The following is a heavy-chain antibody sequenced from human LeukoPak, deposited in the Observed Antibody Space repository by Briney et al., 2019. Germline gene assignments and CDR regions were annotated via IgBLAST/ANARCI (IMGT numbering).Heavy chain of an antibody. J-gene: IGHJ4*02. D-gene: IGHD4-17*01. V-gene: IGHV4-59*01. CDR2: IYYSGST. CDR1: GGSISSYY. CDR3: ASYGAAGY. Sequence: SETLSLTCTVSGGSISSYYWSWIRQPPGKGLEWIGYIYYSGSTNYNPSLKSRVTISVDTSKNQFSLKLSSVTAADTAVYYCASYGAAGYWGQGTLVTVSS.